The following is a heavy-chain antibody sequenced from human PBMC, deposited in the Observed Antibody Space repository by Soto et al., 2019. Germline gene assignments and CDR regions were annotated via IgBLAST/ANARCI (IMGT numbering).Heavy chain of an antibody. CDR1: GFTVSSNY. CDR2: IYSGGST. Sequence: PGGSLRLSCAASGFTVSSNYMSWVRQAPGKGLEWVSVIYSGGSTYYADSVKGRFTISRDNSKNTLYLQMNSLRAEDTAVYYCARGHYCSGGSCYRVPGRPMAYYFDYWGQGTLVTVSS. CDR3: ARGHYCSGGSCYRVPGRPMAYYFDY. V-gene: IGHV3-53*01. J-gene: IGHJ4*02. D-gene: IGHD2-15*01.